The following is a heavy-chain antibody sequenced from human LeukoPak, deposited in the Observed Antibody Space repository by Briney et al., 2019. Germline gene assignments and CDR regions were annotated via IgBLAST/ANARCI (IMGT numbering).Heavy chain of an antibody. CDR2: ISAYNGNT. Sequence: ASVKVSCKASGYTFTSYGISWVRQAPGQGLEWMGWISAYNGNTNYAQKLQGRVTMTTDTSTSTAYMELRSLRSDDTAVYYCARVGGPPLSWYNWFDPWGQGTLVTVSS. J-gene: IGHJ5*02. V-gene: IGHV1-18*01. CDR1: GYTFTSYG. CDR3: ARVGGPPLSWYNWFDP. D-gene: IGHD6-13*01.